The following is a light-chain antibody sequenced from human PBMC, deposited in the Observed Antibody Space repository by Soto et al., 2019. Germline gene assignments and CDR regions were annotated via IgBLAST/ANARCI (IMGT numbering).Light chain of an antibody. J-gene: IGLJ1*01. Sequence: QSVLTQPASVSGSPGQAITISCSGTSSDVGAFNYVSWYQQHPGKAPKLMIYDVSNRPSVVSNRFSGSKSGNTASLTISGLRAEDEADYYCNSYTSNNTYVFGTGTRSPS. CDR3: NSYTSNNTYV. CDR2: DVS. V-gene: IGLV2-14*03. CDR1: SSDVGAFNY.